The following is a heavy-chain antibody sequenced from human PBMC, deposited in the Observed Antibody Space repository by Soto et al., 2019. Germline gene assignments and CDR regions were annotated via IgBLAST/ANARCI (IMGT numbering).Heavy chain of an antibody. Sequence: EVQLVESGGGLVQPGGSLRLSCAASGFTFSNDWMHWVRQAPGKGLEWVSSISGSGSYISYADSVKGRFTISRDNAKNSLDLQMNSLRAEDTAVYYCGRDYYYDRSGYSPLDYWGQGTLVTVSS. CDR2: ISGSGSYI. D-gene: IGHD3-22*01. J-gene: IGHJ4*02. CDR3: GRDYYYDRSGYSPLDY. V-gene: IGHV3-21*01. CDR1: GFTFSNDW.